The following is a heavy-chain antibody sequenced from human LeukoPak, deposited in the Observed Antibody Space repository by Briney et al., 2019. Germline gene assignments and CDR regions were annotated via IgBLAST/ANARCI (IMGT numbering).Heavy chain of an antibody. D-gene: IGHD4-17*01. CDR3: VNIDFGGY. CDR1: GFTFSSYS. CDR2: ISRGSSSI. J-gene: IGHJ4*02. V-gene: IGHV3-21*01. Sequence: PGGSLRLSCAASGFTFSSYSMNWVRQAPGKGLEWVSFISRGSSSIYYADSVQGRFTISRDNAKNSLFLQMSSLRAEDTAVYYCVNIDFGGYWGQGTLVTVSS.